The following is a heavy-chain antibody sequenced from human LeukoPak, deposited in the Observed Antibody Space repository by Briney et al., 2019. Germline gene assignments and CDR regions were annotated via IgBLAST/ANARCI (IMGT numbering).Heavy chain of an antibody. V-gene: IGHV3-7*01. J-gene: IGHJ4*02. D-gene: IGHD2-15*01. CDR3: ARARYCSSGNCYKDY. CDR1: GFTFGTYW. CDR2: XNGDGSEK. Sequence: GGSLRLSCAASGFTFGTYWMSWVRQAPGKGLEWXXXXNGDGSEKYFAGSVKGRFTISRDNARNSLFLQMSSLRAEDTAVYYCARARYCSSGNCYKDYWGQGSLVTVSS.